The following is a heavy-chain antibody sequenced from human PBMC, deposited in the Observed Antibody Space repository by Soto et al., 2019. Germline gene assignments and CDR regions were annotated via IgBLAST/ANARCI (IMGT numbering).Heavy chain of an antibody. Sequence: RSLTCTVSGGSISSGDYYWSWIRQPPGKGLEWIGYIYYSGSTYYNPSLKSRVTISVDTSKNQFSLKLSSVTAADTAVYYCARDGIAAAGHFDYWGQGTLVTVSS. D-gene: IGHD6-13*01. CDR3: ARDGIAAAGHFDY. CDR2: IYYSGST. J-gene: IGHJ4*02. V-gene: IGHV4-30-4*01. CDR1: GGSISSGDYY.